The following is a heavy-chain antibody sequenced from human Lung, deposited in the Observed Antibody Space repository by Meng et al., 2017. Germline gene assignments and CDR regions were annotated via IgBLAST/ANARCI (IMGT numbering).Heavy chain of an antibody. V-gene: IGHV4-30-4*01. CDR3: ARGQKGYFDL. Sequence: QVRLKQSGPGSGKPSQTLSLPCTVSGGSISSSNYYWSWIRQPPGKGLEWSGHIYNSGSTYYNPSLKSRITISVDTSKNQFSLKLSSVTAADTAVYYCARGQKGYFDLWGRGTLVTVSS. CDR1: GGSISSSNYY. J-gene: IGHJ2*01. CDR2: IYNSGST.